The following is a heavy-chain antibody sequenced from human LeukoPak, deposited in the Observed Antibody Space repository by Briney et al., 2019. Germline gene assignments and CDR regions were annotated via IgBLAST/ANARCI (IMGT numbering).Heavy chain of an antibody. J-gene: IGHJ4*02. CDR2: IRHDGSDK. Sequence: PGGSLRLSCVGSVFTFSVHWVRQAPGKGLEWLTFIRHDGSDKYYADSVKGRFTISRDDSKNTVYLQMNSLRPEDTAVYYCAKIYCSGGSCPFDYWGQGTLVTVSS. V-gene: IGHV3-30*02. CDR1: VFTFS. CDR3: AKIYCSGGSCPFDY. D-gene: IGHD2-15*01.